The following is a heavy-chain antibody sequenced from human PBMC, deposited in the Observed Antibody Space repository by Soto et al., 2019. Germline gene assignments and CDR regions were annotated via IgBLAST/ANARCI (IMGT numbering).Heavy chain of an antibody. D-gene: IGHD3-3*01. CDR3: ARDPYYDFWSGYHLYGMDV. Sequence: KLPETLSLTCAVYGGSFSGYYWSWIRQPPGKGLEWIGEINHSGSTNYNPSLKSRVTISVDTSKNQFSLKLSSVTAADTAVYYCARDPYYDFWSGYHLYGMDVWGQGTTVTVSS. CDR1: GGSFSGYY. J-gene: IGHJ6*02. CDR2: INHSGST. V-gene: IGHV4-34*01.